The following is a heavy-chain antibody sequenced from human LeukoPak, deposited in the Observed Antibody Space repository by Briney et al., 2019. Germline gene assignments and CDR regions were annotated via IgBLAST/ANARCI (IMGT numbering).Heavy chain of an antibody. Sequence: SETLSLTCTVSGYSFSSGYSWGWIRQAPGKGLELIGTIFHSGSTYYNPSLKSRVTISVDTSKNQFSLKLSSVTAADTAVYYCARHYGSTHWGFDYWGQGTLVTVSS. CDR3: ARHYGSTHWGFDY. CDR1: GYSFSSGYS. CDR2: IFHSGST. J-gene: IGHJ4*02. V-gene: IGHV4-38-2*02. D-gene: IGHD3-10*01.